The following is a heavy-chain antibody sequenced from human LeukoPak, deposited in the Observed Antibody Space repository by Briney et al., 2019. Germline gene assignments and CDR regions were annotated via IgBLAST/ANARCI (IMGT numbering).Heavy chain of an antibody. CDR2: VYYSGST. CDR3: TGDRGVGAAVFFDY. Sequence: SETLSLTCTVSGGSISSYYWSWIRQPPGKGREWVGYVYYSGSTNYNPSLKSRVTISVDTSKNQFSLQLNSVTPDDTALYYCTGDRGVGAAVFFDYWGLGTLVTVSS. CDR1: GGSISSYY. J-gene: IGHJ4*02. V-gene: IGHV4-59*12. D-gene: IGHD6-13*01.